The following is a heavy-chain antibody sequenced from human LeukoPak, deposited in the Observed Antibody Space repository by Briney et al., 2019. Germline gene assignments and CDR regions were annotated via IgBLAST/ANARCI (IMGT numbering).Heavy chain of an antibody. CDR2: IRYDGSNK. D-gene: IGHD2-2*02. V-gene: IGHV3-30*02. Sequence: GGSLRLSCAASGFTFSSYGMHWVRQAPGKGLEWVAFIRYDGSNKYYADSVKGRFTISRDNSKNTLYLQMNSLRAEDTAVYYCAKEPTEYQLLYRPPDYWGQGTLVTVSS. CDR3: AKEPTEYQLLYRPPDY. CDR1: GFTFSSYG. J-gene: IGHJ4*02.